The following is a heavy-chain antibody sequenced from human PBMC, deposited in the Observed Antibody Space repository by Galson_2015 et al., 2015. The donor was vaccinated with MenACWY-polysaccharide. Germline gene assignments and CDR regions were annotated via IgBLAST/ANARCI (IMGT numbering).Heavy chain of an antibody. Sequence: SVKVSCKASGYTFSSYAMHWVRQAPGQRLEWMGWINAGNGNTKYSQKFQGRVTITRDTSASTAYMELSGLRSEDTAVYYCARDTPGYCSGGSCEDLDYWGQGTLVTVSS. CDR3: ARDTPGYCSGGSCEDLDY. D-gene: IGHD2-15*01. V-gene: IGHV1-3*01. CDR2: INAGNGNT. J-gene: IGHJ4*02. CDR1: GYTFSSYA.